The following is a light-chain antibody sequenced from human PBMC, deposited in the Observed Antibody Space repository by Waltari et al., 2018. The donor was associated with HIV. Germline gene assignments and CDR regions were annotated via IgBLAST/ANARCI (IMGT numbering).Light chain of an antibody. CDR3: GAWDSTLGAFV. Sequence: QSILTQPPPVSAAPGQRVTISCSGSRSNIGNNYVSWYQQLPETAPKLLIYDVSERPSGVPGRFSASKSDMSATLVITGLRTEDEADYYCGAWDSTLGAFVFGGGTYITVL. V-gene: IGLV1-51*01. CDR2: DVS. J-gene: IGLJ1*01. CDR1: RSNIGNNY.